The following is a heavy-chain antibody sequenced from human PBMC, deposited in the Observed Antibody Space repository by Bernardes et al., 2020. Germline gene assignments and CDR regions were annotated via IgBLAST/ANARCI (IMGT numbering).Heavy chain of an antibody. V-gene: IGHV4-59*01. CDR3: ARDIAVAGTWWFFDP. CDR2: VYYSGST. CDR1: GGSISSYN. Sequence: SETLSLTCTVSGGSISSYNWSWIRQPPGQGLEWIWIVYYSGSTNYNPSPKSRVTMSVDTYRNQFPLELSPVTAADTAVYYCARDIAVAGTWWFFDPWGRGTLVTVSS. J-gene: IGHJ2*01. D-gene: IGHD6-19*01.